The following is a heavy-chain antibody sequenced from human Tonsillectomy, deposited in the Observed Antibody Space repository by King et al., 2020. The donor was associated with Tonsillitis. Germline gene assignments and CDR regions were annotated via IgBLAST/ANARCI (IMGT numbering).Heavy chain of an antibody. CDR1: GGSLSSYY. D-gene: IGHD2-15*01. Sequence: QLQESGPGLVKPSETLSLTCTVSGGSLSSYYWSWIRQPPGKGLEWIGYISYSGTTNYNPSLKSRVTISLDTSKNHFSLKLSSVTAADTAVYYCASSVWSDNSCYSSWFYPWGQGTLVTVSS. V-gene: IGHV4-59*01. CDR2: ISYSGTT. CDR3: ASSVWSDNSCYSSWFYP. J-gene: IGHJ5*02.